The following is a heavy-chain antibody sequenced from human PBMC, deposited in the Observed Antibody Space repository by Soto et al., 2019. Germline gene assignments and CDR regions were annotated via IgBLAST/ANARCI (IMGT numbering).Heavy chain of an antibody. CDR2: INPNSGGT. V-gene: IGHV1-2*04. J-gene: IGHJ4*02. Sequence: QVQLVQSGAEVKKPGASVKVSCKASGYTFTGYYMHWVRQAPGQGLEWMGWINPNSGGTNYAQKLQGWVTMTRDTSISTAYMELSRLRSDDTAVYYCASSYGDRAFDYWGQGTLVTVSS. D-gene: IGHD4-17*01. CDR1: GYTFTGYY. CDR3: ASSYGDRAFDY.